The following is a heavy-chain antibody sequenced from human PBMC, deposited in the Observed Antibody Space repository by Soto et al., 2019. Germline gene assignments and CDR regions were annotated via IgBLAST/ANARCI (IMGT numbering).Heavy chain of an antibody. D-gene: IGHD3-22*01. CDR1: GFTFSSYA. CDR2: ISGSGGST. V-gene: IGHV3-23*01. CDR3: AKVRGTMIVVVTTADY. Sequence: GGSLRVSCAASGFTFSSYAMSWVRQAPGKGLEWVSAISGSGGSTYYADSVKGRFTISRDNSKNTLYLQMNSLRAEDTAVYYCAKVRGTMIVVVTTADYWGQGTLVTVSS. J-gene: IGHJ4*02.